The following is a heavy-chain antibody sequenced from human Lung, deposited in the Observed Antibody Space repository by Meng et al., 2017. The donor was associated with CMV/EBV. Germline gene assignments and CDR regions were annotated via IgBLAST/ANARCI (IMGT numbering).Heavy chain of an antibody. Sequence: EVQFVGSGGGLVKPGGSLRLSCAASGITFNTYSMNWVRQPPGKGLEWVATISSRSTYIYYADLGKGRFTISRDNVQNFLYLQMNSLSAEDTAVYYCATESPGFSSSFDNWGQGTLVTVSS. V-gene: IGHV3-21*01. D-gene: IGHD6-19*01. CDR1: GITFNTYS. J-gene: IGHJ4*02. CDR3: ATESPGFSSSFDN. CDR2: ISSRSTYI.